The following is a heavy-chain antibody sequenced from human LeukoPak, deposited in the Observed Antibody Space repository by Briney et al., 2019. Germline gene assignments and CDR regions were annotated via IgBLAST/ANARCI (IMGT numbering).Heavy chain of an antibody. CDR2: IKQDGSEK. CDR3: VRAPYYSGIEHYFDH. J-gene: IGHJ4*02. Sequence: GGSLRLSCAASGFAFSDYWMTWVRQAPGKGLEWVANIKQDGSEKYLVDSVKGRFTISRDNAKGSLYLQMNSMRAEDTAVYYCVRAPYYSGIEHYFDHWGQGILVTVSS. D-gene: IGHD3-22*01. V-gene: IGHV3-7*03. CDR1: GFAFSDYW.